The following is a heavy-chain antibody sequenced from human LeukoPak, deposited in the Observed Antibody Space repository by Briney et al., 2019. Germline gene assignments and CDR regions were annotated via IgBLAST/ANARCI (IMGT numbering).Heavy chain of an antibody. Sequence: GGSLRLSCAASGFTFSSYAMHWVRQAPGKGLEWVAVISYDGSNKYYADSVKGRFTISRGNSKNALYLQMNSLRAEDTAVYYCARETVYYFDYWGQGTLVTVSS. CDR3: ARETVYYFDY. CDR2: ISYDGSNK. V-gene: IGHV3-30-3*01. J-gene: IGHJ4*02. CDR1: GFTFSSYA.